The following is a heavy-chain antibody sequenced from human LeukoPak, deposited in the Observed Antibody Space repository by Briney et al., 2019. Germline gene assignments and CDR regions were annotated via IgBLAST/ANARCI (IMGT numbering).Heavy chain of an antibody. CDR3: ARHVDKVDLSIAAAPDY. V-gene: IGHV4-39*01. Sequence: SETLSLTCTVSGGSSSSSSYYWGWIHQPPGKGLEWIGSIYYSGSTYYNPSLKSRVTISVDTSKNQFSLKLSSVTAADTAVYYCARHVDKVDLSIAAAPDYWGQGTLVTVSS. CDR2: IYYSGST. CDR1: GGSSSSSSYY. J-gene: IGHJ4*02. D-gene: IGHD6-25*01.